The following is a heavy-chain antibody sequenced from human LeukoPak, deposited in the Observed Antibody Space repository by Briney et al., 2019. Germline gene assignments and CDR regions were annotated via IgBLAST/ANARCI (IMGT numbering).Heavy chain of an antibody. J-gene: IGHJ6*02. D-gene: IGHD1-26*01. CDR1: GFTFSSYG. CDR3: AKGRAPYSGSYHGMDV. CDR2: ISYDGSDK. Sequence: PRRSLRLSCAASGFTFSSYGMHWVRQAPDRGLEWVAVISYDGSDKYYADSVKGRFTMSRENAKNTLFLQMNSLRVEDTAIYYCAKGRAPYSGSYHGMDVWGQGSTVTVSS. V-gene: IGHV3-30*18.